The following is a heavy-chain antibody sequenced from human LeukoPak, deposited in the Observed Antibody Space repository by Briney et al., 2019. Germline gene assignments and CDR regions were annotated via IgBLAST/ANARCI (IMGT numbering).Heavy chain of an antibody. J-gene: IGHJ4*02. CDR3: AKAPVTSCRGAFCYPFDY. V-gene: IGHV3-23*01. CDR1: GFSFSSYA. D-gene: IGHD2-15*01. CDR2: MSSSDDGR. Sequence: QPGGSLRPSCATYGFSFSSYAMSWVRQAPGKGLEWVSAMSSSDDGRYYAASVRGRFTISRDTSRSTLYLQMNSLRAEDAAVYYCAKAPVTSCRGAFCYPFDYWGQGTLVTVSS.